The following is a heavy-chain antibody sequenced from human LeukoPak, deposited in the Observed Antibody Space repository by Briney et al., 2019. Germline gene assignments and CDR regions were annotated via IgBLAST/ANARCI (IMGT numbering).Heavy chain of an antibody. Sequence: GGSLRLSCAASGFTFSTHAMSWVRQAPGKGLEWVSAVGVSGGNTYCADSVKGRFTISRDNSNNTLYLQMNSLRAEDTALYYCARRNFFDYWGQGTLVTVSS. CDR3: ARRNFFDY. J-gene: IGHJ4*02. V-gene: IGHV3-23*01. CDR1: GFTFSTHA. CDR2: VGVSGGNT.